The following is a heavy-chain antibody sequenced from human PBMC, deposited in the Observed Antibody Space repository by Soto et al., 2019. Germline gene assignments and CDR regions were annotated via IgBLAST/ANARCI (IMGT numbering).Heavy chain of an antibody. CDR2: IIPIFGTA. Sequence: SVKVSCKASGGTFSSYAVSWVRQAPGQGLEWMGGIIPIFGTANYAQKFQGRVTITADKSTSTAYMELSSLRSEDTAVYYCARNDRTIFGVVIAAYYYGMDVWGQGTTVTVSS. V-gene: IGHV1-69*06. D-gene: IGHD3-3*01. J-gene: IGHJ6*02. CDR1: GGTFSSYA. CDR3: ARNDRTIFGVVIAAYYYGMDV.